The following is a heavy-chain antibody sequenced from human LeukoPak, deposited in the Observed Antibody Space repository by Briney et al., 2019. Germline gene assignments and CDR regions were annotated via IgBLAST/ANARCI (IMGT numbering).Heavy chain of an antibody. V-gene: IGHV4-31*03. CDR3: ARDRGSRIAAGQIDY. Sequence: SETLSLTCTVSGGSISSGGYYWSWIRQHPGKGLEWIGYIYYSGSTYYNPSLKSRVTISVDTSKNQFSPKLSSVTAADTAVYYCARDRGSRIAAGQIDYWGQGTLVTVSS. D-gene: IGHD6-13*01. CDR1: GGSISSGGYY. J-gene: IGHJ4*02. CDR2: IYYSGST.